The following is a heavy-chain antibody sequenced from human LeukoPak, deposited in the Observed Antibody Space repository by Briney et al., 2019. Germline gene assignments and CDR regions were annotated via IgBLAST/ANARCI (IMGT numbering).Heavy chain of an antibody. CDR2: INHSGSA. J-gene: IGHJ4*02. CDR1: GGSFSGYH. Sequence: SETLSLTCAVFGGSFSGYHWTWIRQSPGKGLEWIGQINHSGSANYNRSLKSRVTITIESSKNQFSLELSSVTAADSVMYFCARGKYDSSDYSGGWYYFDYWGQGTLVTVSS. D-gene: IGHD3-22*01. V-gene: IGHV4-34*01. CDR3: ARGKYDSSDYSGGWYYFDY.